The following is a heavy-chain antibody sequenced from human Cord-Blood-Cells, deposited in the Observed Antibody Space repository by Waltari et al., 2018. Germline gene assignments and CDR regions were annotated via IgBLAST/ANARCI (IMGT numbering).Heavy chain of an antibody. CDR3: ARDPCSSTSCYYFDY. D-gene: IGHD2-2*01. V-gene: IGHV3-30*04. CDR1: GFTFSSYA. Sequence: LSCAASGFTFSSYAMHWVRQAPGKGLEWVTVISYDGSNKYYADSVKGRFTISRDNSKNTLYLQMNSLRAEDTAVYYCARDPCSSTSCYYFDYWGQGTLVTVSS. CDR2: ISYDGSNK. J-gene: IGHJ4*02.